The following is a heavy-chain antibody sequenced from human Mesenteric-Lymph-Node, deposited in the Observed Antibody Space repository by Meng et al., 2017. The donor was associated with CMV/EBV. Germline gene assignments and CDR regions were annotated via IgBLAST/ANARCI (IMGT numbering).Heavy chain of an antibody. J-gene: IGHJ5*02. V-gene: IGHV3-30*02. CDR2: TRYDGNEA. D-gene: IGHD3-3*01. CDR1: GFSFSLYA. CDR3: ATDPHDSWSGKNWFDP. Sequence: GESLKISCAASGFSFSLYAVHWVRQAPGKGLEWVAFTRYDGNEAKYADSVKGRFTISRDRSNDTVHLQMNGLRAEDSAVYYCATDPHDSWSGKNWFDPWGQGTQVTVSS.